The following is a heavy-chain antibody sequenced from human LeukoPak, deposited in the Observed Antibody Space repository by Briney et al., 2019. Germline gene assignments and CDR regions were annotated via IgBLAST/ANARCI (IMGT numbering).Heavy chain of an antibody. J-gene: IGHJ4*02. CDR3: RAIGRGPGGHFDS. D-gene: IGHD3-10*01. V-gene: IGHV3-11*03. Sequence: GGSLRLSCAVSGLTFSDNYMSWLRQAPGKGPEWLSYISNSGDYTNYADSVKGRFTISRDYAKNSVFLKINSMRAEDSAVYCARAIGRGPGGHFDSWGQGTVVPVSS. CDR2: ISNSGDYT. CDR1: GLTFSDNY.